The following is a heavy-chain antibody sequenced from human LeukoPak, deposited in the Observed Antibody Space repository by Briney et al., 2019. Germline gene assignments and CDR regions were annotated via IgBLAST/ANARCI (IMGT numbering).Heavy chain of an antibody. CDR2: IYTSGST. CDR1: GGSISSYY. D-gene: IGHD3-22*01. J-gene: IGHJ4*02. Sequence: SETLSLTCTVSGGSISSYYWSWIRQPAGEGLEWIGRIYTSGSTNYNPSLKSRVTMSVDTSKNQFSLKLSSVTAADTAVYYCARDLSQDRSAKEQGFDYWGQGTLVTVSS. V-gene: IGHV4-4*07. CDR3: ARDLSQDRSAKEQGFDY.